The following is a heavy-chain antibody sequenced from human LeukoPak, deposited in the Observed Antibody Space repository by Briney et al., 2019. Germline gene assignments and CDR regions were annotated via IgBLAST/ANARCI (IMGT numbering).Heavy chain of an antibody. D-gene: IGHD5-18*01. V-gene: IGHV3-74*01. J-gene: IGHJ4*02. Sequence: GGSLRLSCSASGFTFSNSWMHWVRQAPGEGLVGVSRISGDGSTTNYADSVKGRFTISRDNAMNTLYLQMNSLRTEDTAVYYCARGVDNSYGYVFWGQGTRVAVSP. CDR3: ARGVDNSYGYVF. CDR2: ISGDGSTT. CDR1: GFTFSNSW.